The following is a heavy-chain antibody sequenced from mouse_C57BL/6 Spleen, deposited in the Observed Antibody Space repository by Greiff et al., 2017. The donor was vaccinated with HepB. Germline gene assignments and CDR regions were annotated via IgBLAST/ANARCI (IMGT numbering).Heavy chain of an antibody. Sequence: EVHLVESGGGLVKPGGSLKLSCAASGFTFSDYGMHWVRQAPEKGLEWVAYISSGSSTIYYADTVKGRFTISRDNAKNTLFLQMTSLRSEDTAMYYCASYYYGSSYDFDVWGTGTTVTVSS. V-gene: IGHV5-17*01. CDR1: GFTFSDYG. D-gene: IGHD1-1*01. J-gene: IGHJ1*03. CDR3: ASYYYGSSYDFDV. CDR2: ISSGSSTI.